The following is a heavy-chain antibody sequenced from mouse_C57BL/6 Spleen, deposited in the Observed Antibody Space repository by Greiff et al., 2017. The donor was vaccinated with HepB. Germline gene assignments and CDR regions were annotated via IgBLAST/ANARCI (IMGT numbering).Heavy chain of an antibody. CDR1: GYAFSSSW. J-gene: IGHJ2*01. V-gene: IGHV1-82*01. Sequence: QVQLQQSGPELVKPGASVKISCKASGYAFSSSWMNWVKQRPGKGLEWIGRIYPGDGDTNYNGKFKGKATLTADKSSSTASMQRSSLTSEDSAVYFCSRGGGGYYFDYWGQGTTLTVSS. CDR3: SRGGGGYYFDY. CDR2: IYPGDGDT. D-gene: IGHD1-1*02.